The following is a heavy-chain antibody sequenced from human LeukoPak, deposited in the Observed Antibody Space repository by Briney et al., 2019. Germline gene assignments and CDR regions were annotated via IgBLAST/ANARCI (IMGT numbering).Heavy chain of an antibody. V-gene: IGHV3-7*03. CDR3: AREYTVTTGD. CDR2: IKQDGTEK. D-gene: IGHD4-17*01. Sequence: PGGSLRLSCAASGFSFSSYWMSRVRQAPGKGLEWVANIKQDGTEKHYVDSVRGRFTISRDNAKNSLYLQMNSLRAEDTAVYYCAREYTVTTGDWGQGTLVTVSS. J-gene: IGHJ4*02. CDR1: GFSFSSYW.